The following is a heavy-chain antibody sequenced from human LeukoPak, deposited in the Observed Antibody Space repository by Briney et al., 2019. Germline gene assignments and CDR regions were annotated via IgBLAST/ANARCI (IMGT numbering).Heavy chain of an antibody. CDR2: ISTSVSTI. J-gene: IGHJ2*01. CDR3: ARVAGDLWSGPSPYWYFDL. V-gene: IGHV3-11*04. D-gene: IGHD3-3*01. CDR1: GFTFSDYY. Sequence: GGSLRLSCAASGFTFSDYYMSWIRQAPGKGLEWVSYISTSVSTIYYADSVKGRFTISRDNAKSSLCLQMNSLRAEDTAVYYCARVAGDLWSGPSPYWYFDLWGRGTLVTVSS.